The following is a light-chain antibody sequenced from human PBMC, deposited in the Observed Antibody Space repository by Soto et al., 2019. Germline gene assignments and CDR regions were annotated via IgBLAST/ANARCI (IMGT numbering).Light chain of an antibody. J-gene: IGKJ5*01. V-gene: IGKV3-11*01. Sequence: EIVLAQCAATVSLSRGESATLSCRASQSVSSYLAWYQQKPGQAPRLLIYDASNRATGIPARFSGSGSGTDFTLTISSLEPEDFAVYYCQQRSNWPLITFGQGTRLEIK. CDR2: DAS. CDR3: QQRSNWPLIT. CDR1: QSVSSY.